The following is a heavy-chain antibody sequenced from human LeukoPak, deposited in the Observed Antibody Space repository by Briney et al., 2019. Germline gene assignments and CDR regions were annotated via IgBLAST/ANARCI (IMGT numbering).Heavy chain of an antibody. V-gene: IGHV1-69*04. CDR2: IIPILGIA. Sequence: SVKVSCKASGGTLSSYAISWVRQAPGQGLEWMGRIIPILGIANYAQKFQGRVTITADKSTSTAYMELSSLRSEDTAVYYCARDRGYSTFDMWGQGTMVTVSS. D-gene: IGHD5-18*01. J-gene: IGHJ3*02. CDR3: ARDRGYSTFDM. CDR1: GGTLSSYA.